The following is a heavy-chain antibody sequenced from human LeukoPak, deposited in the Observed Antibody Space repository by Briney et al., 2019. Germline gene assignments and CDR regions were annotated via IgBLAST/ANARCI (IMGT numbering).Heavy chain of an antibody. Sequence: SETLSLTCTVSGGSISSYYWSWIRQPPGKGLEWIGYIYYSGSTNYNPSLKSRVTISVDTSKNQFSLKLSSVTAADTDVYYCARGHRGQSDIVVVVAAIDWFDPWGQGTLVTVSS. CDR1: GGSISSYY. D-gene: IGHD2-15*01. V-gene: IGHV4-59*01. CDR3: ARGHRGQSDIVVVVAAIDWFDP. CDR2: IYYSGST. J-gene: IGHJ5*02.